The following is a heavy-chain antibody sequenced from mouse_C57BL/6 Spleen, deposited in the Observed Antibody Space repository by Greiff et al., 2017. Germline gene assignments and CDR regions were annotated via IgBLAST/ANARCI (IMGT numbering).Heavy chain of an antibody. J-gene: IGHJ1*03. CDR3: AREGDGYNGYCDV. Sequence: EVHLVESGGGLVQPGSSMKLSCTASGFTFSDYYMAWVRQVPEKGLEWVANINYDGSSTYYLDSLKSRFIISRDNAKNILYLQMSSLKSEDTATYYCAREGDGYNGYCDVWGTGTTVTVSS. D-gene: IGHD2-3*01. CDR2: INYDGSST. V-gene: IGHV5-16*01. CDR1: GFTFSDYY.